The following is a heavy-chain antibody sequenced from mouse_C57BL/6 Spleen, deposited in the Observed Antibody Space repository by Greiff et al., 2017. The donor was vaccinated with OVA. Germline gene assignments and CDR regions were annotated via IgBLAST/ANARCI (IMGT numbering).Heavy chain of an antibody. CDR2: ISSGSSTI. V-gene: IGHV5-17*01. J-gene: IGHJ4*01. Sequence: EVKLVESGGGLVKPGGSLKLSCAASGFTFSDYGMHWVRQAPEKGLEWVAYISSGSSTIYYADTVKGRFTISRDNAKNTLFLQMTSLRSEDTAMYYCARRYITTVVDPYYAMDYWGQGTSVTVSS. CDR3: ARRYITTVVDPYYAMDY. D-gene: IGHD1-1*01. CDR1: GFTFSDYG.